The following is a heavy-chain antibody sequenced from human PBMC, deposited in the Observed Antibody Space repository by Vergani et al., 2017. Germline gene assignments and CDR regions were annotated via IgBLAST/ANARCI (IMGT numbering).Heavy chain of an antibody. Sequence: EVQLVESGGGLVKPGGSLRLSCAASGFTFSSYSMNWVRQAPGKGLEWVSSISSSSSYIYYADSVKGRFTISRDNAKNSLYLQMNSLRAEDTAVYYCARVLYARRLTVTAFDIWGQGTMVTVSS. J-gene: IGHJ3*02. CDR3: ARVLYARRLTVTAFDI. CDR1: GFTFSSYS. CDR2: ISSSSSYI. V-gene: IGHV3-21*01. D-gene: IGHD3-9*01.